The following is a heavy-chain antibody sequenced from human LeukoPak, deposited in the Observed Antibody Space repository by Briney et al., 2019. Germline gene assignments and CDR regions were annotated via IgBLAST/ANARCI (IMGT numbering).Heavy chain of an antibody. CDR2: ISGSGGTT. CDR3: AREPVDSSNDY. CDR1: GFTFSIYA. V-gene: IGHV3-23*01. D-gene: IGHD4-11*01. J-gene: IGHJ4*02. Sequence: GGSLRLSCAASGFTFSIYAKSWVRQAPGKGLEWVSAISGSGGTTYYADSVKGRFTISRDNSKNTVYLQMNSLRAEDTAVYYCAREPVDSSNDYWGQGTLVTVSS.